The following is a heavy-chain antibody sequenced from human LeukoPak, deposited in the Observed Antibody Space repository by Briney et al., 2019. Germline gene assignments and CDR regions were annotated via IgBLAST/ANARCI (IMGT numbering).Heavy chain of an antibody. J-gene: IGHJ4*02. CDR2: INPNSSGT. Sequence: ASVNVSYMASGYTFNGYYMHLVRQAPGQGLEWMGWINPNSSGTNYAQKFQGRVTMTRDTYISTAYMELSRLRSGDTDVYYCAREEWYGDYYFDYWGQGTLVTVSS. V-gene: IGHV1-2*02. CDR1: GYTFNGYY. CDR3: AREEWYGDYYFDY. D-gene: IGHD4-17*01.